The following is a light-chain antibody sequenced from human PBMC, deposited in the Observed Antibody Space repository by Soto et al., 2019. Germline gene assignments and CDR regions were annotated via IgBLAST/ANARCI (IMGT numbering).Light chain of an antibody. Sequence: ESVLTQSPGTLSLSPGERATLSCRASQSVSSSFLAWYQLKPRQAPRLLIYGASSRATGIPDRFSGSGSGTDFTLTISRLEPEDFAVYYCQQYDSSPWTFGQGTKVEIK. V-gene: IGKV3-20*01. CDR1: QSVSSSF. J-gene: IGKJ1*01. CDR3: QQYDSSPWT. CDR2: GAS.